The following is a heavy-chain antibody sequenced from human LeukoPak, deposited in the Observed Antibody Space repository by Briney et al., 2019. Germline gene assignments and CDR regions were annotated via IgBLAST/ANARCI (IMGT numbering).Heavy chain of an antibody. CDR3: AILAGRSKEFDY. CDR2: IIPILTIT. V-gene: IGHV1-69*04. CDR1: GGTFSSHV. Sequence: SVKVSCKASGGTFSSHVITWVRQAPGQGLEWMGRIIPILTITNYAQNFQGRVTITADKSTSTAYMEMSSLRSDDTAVYHCAILAGRSKEFDYWGQGTLVTVSS. J-gene: IGHJ4*02. D-gene: IGHD3-10*01.